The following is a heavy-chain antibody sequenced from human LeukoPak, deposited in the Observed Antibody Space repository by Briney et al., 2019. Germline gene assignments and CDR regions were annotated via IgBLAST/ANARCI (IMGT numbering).Heavy chain of an antibody. CDR2: IIPIFGTA. CDR3: AREEPVGRLDY. J-gene: IGHJ4*02. V-gene: IGHV1-69*06. D-gene: IGHD1-26*01. Sequence: SVKVSCNASGGTFNSYAISWVRQAPGQGLEWMGGIIPIFGTANYAQKFPRRVTITADKSTSTAYMELSILRSEDMAVYYCAREEPVGRLDYWGQGTLVTVSS. CDR1: GGTFNSYA.